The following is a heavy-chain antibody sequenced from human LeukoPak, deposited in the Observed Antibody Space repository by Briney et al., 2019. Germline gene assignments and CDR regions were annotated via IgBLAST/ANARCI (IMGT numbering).Heavy chain of an antibody. CDR3: AGVRGSYSRDY. CDR2: IKQDGTEE. V-gene: IGHV3-7*01. J-gene: IGHJ4*02. CDR1: GFTFSSYW. D-gene: IGHD3-16*01. Sequence: GGSLRLSCAASGFTFSSYWMSWVRQAPGKGLEWVANIKQDGTEEYYVDSVKGRFTISRDNAKNSLYLQMSSLRAEDTAVYYCAGVRGSYSRDYWGQGILVTVSS.